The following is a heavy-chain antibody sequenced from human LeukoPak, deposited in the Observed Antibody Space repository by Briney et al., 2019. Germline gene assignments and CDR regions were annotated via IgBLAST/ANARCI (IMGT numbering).Heavy chain of an antibody. J-gene: IGHJ3*02. D-gene: IGHD3-22*01. CDR3: ACLTTADAFDI. CDR2: IYDSGST. CDR1: GGPLSSYH. V-gene: IGHV4-59*01. Sequence: SETLSLTCTVSGGPLSSYHWSWIRQPPGKGLEWIGYIYDSGSTHHNPSLKSRVTISVDTSKNQFSLKLSSVAAADTAVYYCACLTTADAFDIWGQGTMVTVSS.